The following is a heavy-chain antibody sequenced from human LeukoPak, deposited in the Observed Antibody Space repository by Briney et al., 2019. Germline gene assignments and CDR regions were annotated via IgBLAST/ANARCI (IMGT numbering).Heavy chain of an antibody. Sequence: PGGSLRLSCAASGFTFSNAWMSWVRQAPGKGLEWVGRIKSKTDSGTTDYAAPVKGRFTISRDDSKNTLYLQMNSLKTEDTAVYYCPTVEPAAIWGQGTLVTVSS. D-gene: IGHD2-2*01. CDR3: PTVEPAAI. V-gene: IGHV3-15*01. CDR2: IKSKTDSGTT. J-gene: IGHJ4*02. CDR1: GFTFSNAW.